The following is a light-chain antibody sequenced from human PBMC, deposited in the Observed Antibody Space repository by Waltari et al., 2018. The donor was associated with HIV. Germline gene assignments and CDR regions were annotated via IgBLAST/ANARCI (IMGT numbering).Light chain of an antibody. Sequence: QSVLTPPPSVAGAPGPRVTIPCTGNRSNLGAGYGVPWYQQLPGTAPKLLIYVNSNRPSGVPDRFSGSKSGTSASLAITGLQAEDEADYYCQSYDSSLSGSVFGGGTKLTVL. CDR1: RSNLGAGYG. J-gene: IGLJ3*02. CDR2: VNS. V-gene: IGLV1-40*01. CDR3: QSYDSSLSGSV.